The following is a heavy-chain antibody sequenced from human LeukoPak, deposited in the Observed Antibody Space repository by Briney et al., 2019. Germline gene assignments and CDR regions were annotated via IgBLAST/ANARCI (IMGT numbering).Heavy chain of an antibody. CDR2: IYHSGST. V-gene: IGHV4-30-2*01. CDR3: ARAAQWYYYGIDV. D-gene: IGHD6-19*01. Sequence: TLSDTCAVSGGSISSGGYSWSWIRQPPGKGLEWIGYIYHSGSTYYNPSLKSRVTRSVDRSKNRFSLKLSSVTAADTAVYYCARAAQWYYYGIDVGRQGRTVTVSS. J-gene: IGHJ6*01. CDR1: GGSISSGGYS.